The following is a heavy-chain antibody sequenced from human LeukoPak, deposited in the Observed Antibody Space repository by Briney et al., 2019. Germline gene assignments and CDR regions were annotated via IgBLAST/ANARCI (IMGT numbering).Heavy chain of an antibody. CDR2: IYSGGST. D-gene: IGHD2-15*01. Sequence: GGSLRLSCAASGFTVSSNYMSWVRQAPGKGLEWVSVIYSGGSTYYADSVKGRFTISRDNSKNTLYLQMNSLRAEDTAVYYCARSAVDIVVVVAGNAFDYWGQGTLVTVSS. CDR1: GFTVSSNY. V-gene: IGHV3-66*01. CDR3: ARSAVDIVVVVAGNAFDY. J-gene: IGHJ4*02.